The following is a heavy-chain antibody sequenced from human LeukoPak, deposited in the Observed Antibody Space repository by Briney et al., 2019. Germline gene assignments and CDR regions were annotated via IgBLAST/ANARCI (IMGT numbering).Heavy chain of an antibody. CDR3: AKNFFEGSARYDY. CDR2: ISGSGGHI. V-gene: IGHV3-23*01. CDR1: GFSFTSYA. J-gene: IGHJ4*02. D-gene: IGHD2/OR15-2a*01. Sequence: GGSLRLSCAASGFSFTSYAMTWVRQAPGKGLEWVTAISGSGGHIYYADSVNGRFTVSRDNSKNMVFLQMKSLRAEDTAIYYCAKNFFEGSARYDYWGRGTLVTVSS.